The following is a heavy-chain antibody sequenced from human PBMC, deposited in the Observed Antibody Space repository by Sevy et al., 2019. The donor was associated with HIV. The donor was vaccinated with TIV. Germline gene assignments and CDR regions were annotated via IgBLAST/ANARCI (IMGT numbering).Heavy chain of an antibody. J-gene: IGHJ4*02. CDR2: IYHSGST. Sequence: TLSLTCAVSGGSVARSYWWSWVRQPPGKGLEWIGEIYHSGSTNSSPSLKSRVTLSVDKSENQFSLRLTSVTAADTAVYYCARVRQSSTSWYFDYWGQGTLVTVSS. D-gene: IGHD6-13*01. CDR3: ARVRQSSTSWYFDY. CDR1: GGSVARSYW. V-gene: IGHV4-4*02.